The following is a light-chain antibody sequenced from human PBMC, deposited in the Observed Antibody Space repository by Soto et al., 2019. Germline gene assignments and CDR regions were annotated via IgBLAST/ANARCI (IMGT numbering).Light chain of an antibody. J-gene: IGKJ5*01. CDR3: QQYNSYSIT. Sequence: EIEMTQSPSTLSASVGGRVPINCRASQSISSWLAWYQQKPGKATKILIYDASSLESGVPSRFSGSGSGTEFTLTISSLQPDDVAPYYCQQYNSYSITFCQGTRLEIK. V-gene: IGKV1-5*01. CDR1: QSISSW. CDR2: DAS.